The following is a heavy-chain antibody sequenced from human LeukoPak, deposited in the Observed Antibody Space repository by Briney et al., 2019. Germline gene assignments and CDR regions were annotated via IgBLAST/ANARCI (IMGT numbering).Heavy chain of an antibody. D-gene: IGHD2-8*01. CDR2: IIPILGIA. V-gene: IGHV1-69*04. CDR1: GGTFSSYA. J-gene: IGHJ4*02. Sequence: SVKVSCKASGGTFSSYAISWVRQAPGQGLDWMGRIIPILGIANYAQKFQGRVTITADKSTSTAYMELSSLRSEDTAVYYCASLKALVYYWGQGTLVTVSS. CDR3: ASLKALVYY.